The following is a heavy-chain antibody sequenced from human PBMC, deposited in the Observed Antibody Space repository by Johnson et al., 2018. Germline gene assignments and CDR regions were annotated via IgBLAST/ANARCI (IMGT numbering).Heavy chain of an antibody. CDR2: IVPIFHRP. CDR3: ARGHDSGSYRLWNAFDI. D-gene: IGHD3-22*01. V-gene: IGHV1-69*01. CDR1: GGTFSTYA. Sequence: QVQLQESGAEVKRPGSSVRVSCRASGGTFSTYAISWVRQAPGQGLEWMGGIVPIFHRPDYAQNFQGRVSITADASTNTVHLALSTLRSADTAVYYCARGHDSGSYRLWNAFDIWGQGTLVTVSS. J-gene: IGHJ3*02.